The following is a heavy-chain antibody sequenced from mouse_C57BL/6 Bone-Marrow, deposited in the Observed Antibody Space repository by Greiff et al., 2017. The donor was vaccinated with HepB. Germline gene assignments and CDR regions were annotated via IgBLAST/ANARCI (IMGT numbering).Heavy chain of an antibody. V-gene: IGHV14-3*01. CDR1: GFNIKNTY. CDR2: IDPANGNT. CDR3: ASRSYYSNSFDD. J-gene: IGHJ2*01. D-gene: IGHD2-5*01. Sequence: VQLQQSVAELVRPGASVKLSCTASGFNIKNTYMHWVKQRPEQGLEWIGRIDPANGNTKYAPEFQGKATITAATSSNTAYLQLSSLTAEDTASYYCASRSYYSNSFDDWGQGTTLTVSS.